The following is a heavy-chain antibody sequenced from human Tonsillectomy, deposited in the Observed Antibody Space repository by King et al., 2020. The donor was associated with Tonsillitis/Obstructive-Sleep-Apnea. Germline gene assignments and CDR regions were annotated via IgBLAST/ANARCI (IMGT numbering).Heavy chain of an antibody. CDR2: IYYSGST. J-gene: IGHJ4*01. Sequence: VQLQESGPGLVKPSETLSLTCTVSGGSISSSSYYWGWIRQPPGKGLEWIGSIYYSGSTYYNPSLKSRVTISVDTSKNQFSLKLSSVTAADTAVYYCARQKVVPAAHFDYWGRNPGHRLL. V-gene: IGHV4-39*01. D-gene: IGHD2-2*01. CDR3: ARQKVVPAAHFDY. CDR1: GGSISSSSYY.